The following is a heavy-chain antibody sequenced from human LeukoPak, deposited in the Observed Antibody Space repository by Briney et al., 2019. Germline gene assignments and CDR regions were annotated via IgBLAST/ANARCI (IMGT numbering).Heavy chain of an antibody. V-gene: IGHV4-34*01. D-gene: IGHD3-3*01. J-gene: IGHJ4*02. CDR1: GGSFSGYY. CDR3: ARGNVTILDY. Sequence: SETLSLTCAVYGGSFSGYYWSWIRQPPGQGLEWIGEINHSGSTNYIPSLKSRVTISVDTSKNQFSLKLSSVTAADTAVYYCARGNVTILDYWGQGTLVTVSS. CDR2: INHSGST.